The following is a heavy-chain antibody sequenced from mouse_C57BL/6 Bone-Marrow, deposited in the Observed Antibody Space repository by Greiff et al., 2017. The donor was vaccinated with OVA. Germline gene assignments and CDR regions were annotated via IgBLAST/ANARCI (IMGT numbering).Heavy chain of an antibody. J-gene: IGHJ4*01. CDR2: ISSGSSTI. V-gene: IGHV5-17*01. Sequence: DVHLVESGGGLVKPGGSLKLSCAASGFTFSDYGMHWVRQAPEKGLEWVAYISSGSSTIYYADTVKGRFTISRDNAKNTLFLQMTSLRSEDTAMYYCARDPYGPGDYWGQGTSVTVSS. CDR1: GFTFSDYG. CDR3: ARDPYGPGDY. D-gene: IGHD1-1*01.